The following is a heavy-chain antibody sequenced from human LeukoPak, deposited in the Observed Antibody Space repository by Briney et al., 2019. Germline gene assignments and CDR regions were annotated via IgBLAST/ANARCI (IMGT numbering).Heavy chain of an antibody. J-gene: IGHJ1*01. D-gene: IGHD3-10*01. V-gene: IGHV4-34*01. CDR3: ARGGYYGSGSKSRYFQH. CDR2: INHSGSA. Sequence: PSETLSLTCAVYGGSFSGYYWSWIRQPPGKGLEWIGEINHSGSANYNPSPKSRVTISVDTSKNQFSLKLSSVTAADTAVYYCARGGYYGSGSKSRYFQHWGQGTLVTVSS. CDR1: GGSFSGYY.